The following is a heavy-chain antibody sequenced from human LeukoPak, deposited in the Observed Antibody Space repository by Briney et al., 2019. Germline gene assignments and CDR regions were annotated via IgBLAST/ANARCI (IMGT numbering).Heavy chain of an antibody. Sequence: SVKVSCKASGGTFSSYAISWVRQAPGQGLEWMGGIIPIFGTANYAQKFQGRVTVTADESTSTAYMELSSLRSEDTAVYYCARVDDSSGYYGHFDYWGQGTLVTVSS. V-gene: IGHV1-69*01. D-gene: IGHD3-22*01. J-gene: IGHJ4*02. CDR3: ARVDDSSGYYGHFDY. CDR2: IIPIFGTA. CDR1: GGTFSSYA.